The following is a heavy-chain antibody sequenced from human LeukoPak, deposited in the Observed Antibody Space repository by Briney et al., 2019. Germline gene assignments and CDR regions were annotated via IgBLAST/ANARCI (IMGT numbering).Heavy chain of an antibody. CDR2: IRFDGSNK. J-gene: IGHJ6*03. CDR1: GFTFTDYG. V-gene: IGHV3-30*02. Sequence: GGSLRLSCAASGFTFTDYGMHWVRQAPGKGREWCTFIRFDGSNKDYADSVKGRFTISRDNSKNTLFLQMNSLRAEDTAVYYCAKDGYYDSSGYSYYYYYMDVWSKGTTVTVSS. D-gene: IGHD3-22*01. CDR3: AKDGYYDSSGYSYYYYYMDV.